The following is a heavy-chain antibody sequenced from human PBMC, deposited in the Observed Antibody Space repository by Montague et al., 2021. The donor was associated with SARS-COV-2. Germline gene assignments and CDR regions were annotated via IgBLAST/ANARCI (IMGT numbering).Heavy chain of an antibody. Sequence: SETLSLTCTVSGGSISSYYWSWIRQPAGKGLEWIGRIYTSGSTNYNPSLKSRVTMSVDTSKNQFSLKLSSVTAADTVVYYCARGLDYYDFWSGYYPAYWYFDLWGRGTLVTVSS. CDR1: GGSISSYY. CDR2: IYTSGST. D-gene: IGHD3-3*01. J-gene: IGHJ2*01. CDR3: ARGLDYYDFWSGYYPAYWYFDL. V-gene: IGHV4-4*07.